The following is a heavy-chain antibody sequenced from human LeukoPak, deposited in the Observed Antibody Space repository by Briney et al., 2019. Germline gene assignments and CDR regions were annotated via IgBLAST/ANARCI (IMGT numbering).Heavy chain of an antibody. D-gene: IGHD3-3*01. J-gene: IGHJ4*02. CDR3: ARGHPPSYYDFWSGYYLLDFDY. CDR1: GGTFSSYA. V-gene: IGHV1-69*13. Sequence: GASVKVSCKASGGTFSSYAISWVRQAPGQGLEWMGGIIPIFGTANYAQKFQGRVTITADESTSTAYMELSCLRSEDTAVYYCARGHPPSYYDFWSGYYLLDFDYWGQGTLVTVSS. CDR2: IIPIFGTA.